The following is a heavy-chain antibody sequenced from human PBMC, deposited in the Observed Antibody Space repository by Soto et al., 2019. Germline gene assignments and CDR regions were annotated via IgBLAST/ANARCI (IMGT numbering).Heavy chain of an antibody. CDR2: ISYDGSNK. D-gene: IGHD6-6*01. J-gene: IGHJ5*02. CDR1: GFTFSSYG. Sequence: GGSLRLSCAASGFTFSSYGMHWVRQAPGKGLEWVAVISYDGSNKYYADSVKGRFTISRDNSKNTLYLQMNSLRAEDTAVYYCAKDKYSSSSGWFDPWGQGTLVIVSS. V-gene: IGHV3-30*18. CDR3: AKDKYSSSSGWFDP.